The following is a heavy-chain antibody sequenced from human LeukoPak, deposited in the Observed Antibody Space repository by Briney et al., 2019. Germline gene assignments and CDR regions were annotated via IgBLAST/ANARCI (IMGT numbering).Heavy chain of an antibody. V-gene: IGHV4-34*01. CDR1: GGSFSGYY. J-gene: IGHJ6*02. CDR2: INHSGST. CDR3: AREAPAANYGMDV. D-gene: IGHD2-2*01. Sequence: SETLSLTCAVYGGSFSGYYWSWIRQPPGKGLEWIGEINHSGSTNYNPSLKSRVTISVDTSKNQFSPKLSSVTAADTAVYYCAREAPAANYGMDVWGQGTTVTVSS.